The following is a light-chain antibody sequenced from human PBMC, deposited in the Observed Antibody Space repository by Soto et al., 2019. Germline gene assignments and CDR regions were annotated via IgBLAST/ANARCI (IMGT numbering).Light chain of an antibody. CDR2: KAS. V-gene: IGKV1-5*03. CDR3: QQYNSPPYT. CDR1: QRINSW. J-gene: IGKJ2*01. Sequence: DFQMTQSPSTLSASVGDRVTITCRASQRINSWLAWYQQKPGKTPKLLIYKASTLESGVPSRFSGSGSGTDFTLTISSMQPDDFATYYCQQYNSPPYTFGQGTKLEIK.